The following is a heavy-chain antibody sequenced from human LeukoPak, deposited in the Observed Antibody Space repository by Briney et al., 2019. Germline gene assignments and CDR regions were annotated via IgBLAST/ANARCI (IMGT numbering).Heavy chain of an antibody. CDR2: ISGSGGST. CDR3: AKGKSRLRFLEWLPYYFDY. CDR1: GFTFSSYA. J-gene: IGHJ4*02. D-gene: IGHD3-3*01. Sequence: PGGSLRLSCAASGFTFSSYAMSWVRQAPGKGLEWVSAISGSGGSTYYADSVKGRFTISRDNSKNTLYLQMNSLRAEDTAVYYCAKGKSRLRFLEWLPYYFDYWGQGTLVTVSS. V-gene: IGHV3-23*01.